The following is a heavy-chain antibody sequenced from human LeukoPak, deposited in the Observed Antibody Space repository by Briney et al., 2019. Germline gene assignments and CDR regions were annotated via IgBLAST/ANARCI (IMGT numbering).Heavy chain of an antibody. V-gene: IGHV1-18*01. CDR3: GRDSLLFGELFLDVTLYY. CDR2: ISNYNGDT. J-gene: IGHJ4*02. CDR1: GYTFTNYG. D-gene: IGHD3-10*01. Sequence: ASVKVSCKASGYTFTNYGRSWVGQAPGQGVEGMGWISNYNGDTNFAKTFQGRETMTTDTKTSTTYMEQRSRRKDEKAVYYYGRDSLLFGELFLDVTLYYCGQGTLFTVSS.